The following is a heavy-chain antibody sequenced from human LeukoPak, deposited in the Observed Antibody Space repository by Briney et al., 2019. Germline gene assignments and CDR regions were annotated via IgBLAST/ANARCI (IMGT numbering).Heavy chain of an antibody. V-gene: IGHV1-18*01. J-gene: IGHJ6*03. D-gene: IGHD2-2*02. CDR3: ARGPWAVVPAAITTPPYYYYMDV. CDR1: GYTFTIYG. CDR2: ISAYSGNT. Sequence: ASVKVSCKASGYTFTIYGISWVRQAPGQGLEWMGWISAYSGNTNYAQKLQGRVTMTTDTSTSTAYMELRSLRSDDTAVYYCARGPWAVVPAAITTPPYYYYMDVWGKGTTVTVSS.